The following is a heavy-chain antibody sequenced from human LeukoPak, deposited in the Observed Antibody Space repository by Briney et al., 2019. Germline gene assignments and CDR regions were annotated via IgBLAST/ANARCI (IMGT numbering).Heavy chain of an antibody. CDR3: ARRATPSPHFDY. CDR2: ISGSGAST. J-gene: IGHJ4*02. CDR1: GFILNNYA. D-gene: IGHD2-15*01. V-gene: IGHV3-23*01. Sequence: GGSLRLSCAASGFILNNYAMSWVRQAQGKGLEWVSAISGSGASTYYADSVKGRFTISRDNSKNTLYLQMNSLRAEDTAIYYCARRATPSPHFDYWGQGTLVTVSS.